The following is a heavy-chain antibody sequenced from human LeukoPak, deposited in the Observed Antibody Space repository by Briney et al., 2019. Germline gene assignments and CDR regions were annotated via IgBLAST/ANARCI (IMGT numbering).Heavy chain of an antibody. V-gene: IGHV3-64D*06. CDR3: VTGGYCTSTNCYTLLDY. CDR2: ISSDGGTT. J-gene: IGHJ4*02. CDR1: GFSFRSYA. Sequence: GGSLRLSRSASGFSFRSYAMHWVRQAPGKGLEYVSRISSDGGTTYYTDSLKGRFTISRDNSKNRLYLQMSGLRLEDTAVYYCVTGGYCTSTNCYTLLDYWGQGTLVTVSS. D-gene: IGHD2-2*02.